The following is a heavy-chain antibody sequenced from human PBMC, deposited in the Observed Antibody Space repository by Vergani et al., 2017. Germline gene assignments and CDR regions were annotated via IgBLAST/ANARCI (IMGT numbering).Heavy chain of an antibody. CDR2: VTHTESP. CDR3: ARHSNNDLNWFDP. CDR1: GDSIGSRTDH. Sequence: QLQLQESGPGLVRPSETLSLICLVSGDSIGSRTDHWGWLRQTPGKGLEWIASVTHTESPYYNPSLKSRVTISADLSKNQFSLRLRSVTAADTALYFCARHSNNDLNWFDPWGRGTQVTVSS. D-gene: IGHD2-8*01. V-gene: IGHV4-39*01. J-gene: IGHJ5*02.